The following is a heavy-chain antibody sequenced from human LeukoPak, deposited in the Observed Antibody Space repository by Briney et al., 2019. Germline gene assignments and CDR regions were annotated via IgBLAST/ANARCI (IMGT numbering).Heavy chain of an antibody. V-gene: IGHV1-2*04. CDR1: GGTFSSYA. D-gene: IGHD6-19*01. CDR2: INPNSGGT. CDR3: ARGGRWPVLRQFDP. Sequence: GASVKVSCKASGGTFSSYAISWVRQAPGQGLEWMGWINPNSGGTNYAQKFQGWVTMTRDTSISTAYMELSRLRSDDTAVYYCARGGRWPVLRQFDPWGQGTLVTVSS. J-gene: IGHJ5*02.